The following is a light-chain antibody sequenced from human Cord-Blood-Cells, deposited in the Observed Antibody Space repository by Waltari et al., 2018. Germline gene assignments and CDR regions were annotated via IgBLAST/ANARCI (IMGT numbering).Light chain of an antibody. V-gene: IGKV3-20*01. CDR2: GAS. CDR3: QQYNNWPPKVT. J-gene: IGKJ4*01. Sequence: EIVLTQSPGTLSLSPGERATLSCRASQSVSSSYLAWYQQKPGQAPRLLIYGASSRATGIPDRFSGSGSGTDFTLTISRLQSEDFAVYYCQQYNNWPPKVTFGGGTKVEIK. CDR1: QSVSSSY.